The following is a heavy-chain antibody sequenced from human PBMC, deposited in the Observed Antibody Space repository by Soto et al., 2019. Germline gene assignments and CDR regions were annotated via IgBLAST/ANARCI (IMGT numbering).Heavy chain of an antibody. V-gene: IGHV3-33*01. Sequence: QVQLVESGGGVVQPGRSLRLSCAASGFTFSSYGMHWVRQAPGKGLEWVAVIWYDGSNKYYADSVKGRFTISRDNSKNTLYLQMNSLRAEDTAAYYCARDPSPYGDSAFDIWGQGTMVTVSS. CDR1: GFTFSSYG. D-gene: IGHD4-17*01. CDR2: IWYDGSNK. CDR3: ARDPSPYGDSAFDI. J-gene: IGHJ3*02.